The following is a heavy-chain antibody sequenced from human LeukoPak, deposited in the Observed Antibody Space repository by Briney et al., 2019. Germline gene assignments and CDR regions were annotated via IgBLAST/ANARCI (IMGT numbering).Heavy chain of an antibody. V-gene: IGHV1-69*05. Sequence: GSSVKVSCKASGGTFSSYAISWVRQAPGQGLEWMGGIIPIFGTANYAQKFQGRVTITTDESTSTAYMELSSLRSEDTAVYYCARSPVQVAIFDYWGQGTLVTVSS. CDR3: ARSPVQVAIFDY. J-gene: IGHJ4*02. CDR2: IIPIFGTA. CDR1: GGTFSSYA. D-gene: IGHD5-12*01.